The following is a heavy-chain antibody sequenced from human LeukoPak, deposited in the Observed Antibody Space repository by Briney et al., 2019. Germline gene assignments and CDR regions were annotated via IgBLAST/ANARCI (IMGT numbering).Heavy chain of an antibody. CDR1: GFTFSSYW. J-gene: IGHJ4*02. CDR3: ARASGSITMVRGVISPDY. CDR2: IKQDGSEK. V-gene: IGHV3-7*01. D-gene: IGHD3-10*01. Sequence: GGSLRLSCAASGFTFSSYWMSWVRQAPGKGLEWVSNIKQDGSEKYYVDSVKGRFTISRDNAKNSLYLQMNSLRAEDTAVYYCARASGSITMVRGVISPDYWGQGTLVTVS.